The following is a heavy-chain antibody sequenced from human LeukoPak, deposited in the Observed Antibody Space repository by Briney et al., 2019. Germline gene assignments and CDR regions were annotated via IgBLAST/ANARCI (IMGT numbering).Heavy chain of an antibody. Sequence: QTGGSLRLSCAASGFTFSSYSMNWVRQAPGKGLEWVSYISSSSSTIYYADSVKGRFTISRDNAKNSLYLQMNSLRAEDTAVYYCARGAGGWSRNYFDYWGQGTLVTVSS. D-gene: IGHD6-19*01. CDR1: GFTFSSYS. CDR3: ARGAGGWSRNYFDY. J-gene: IGHJ4*02. CDR2: ISSSSSTI. V-gene: IGHV3-48*04.